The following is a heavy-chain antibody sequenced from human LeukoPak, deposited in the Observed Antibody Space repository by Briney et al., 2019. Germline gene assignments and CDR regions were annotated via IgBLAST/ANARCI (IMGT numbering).Heavy chain of an antibody. J-gene: IGHJ4*02. V-gene: IGHV3-74*01. D-gene: IGHD3-22*01. CDR1: GFTFSSYW. Sequence: GGSLRLSCVVSGFTFSSYWMHWVRQAPGKGLVWVSRINSDGSSTSYADSVKGRFTISRDNAKNTLYLQMNSLRAEDTAVYYCARSDHYYDSSGYYQRWGQGTLVTVSS. CDR3: ARSDHYYDSSGYYQR. CDR2: INSDGSST.